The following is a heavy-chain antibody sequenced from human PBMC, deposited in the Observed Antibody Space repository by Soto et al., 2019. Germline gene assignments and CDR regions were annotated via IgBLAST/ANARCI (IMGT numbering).Heavy chain of an antibody. CDR2: IFPGDSDT. V-gene: IGHV5-51*01. J-gene: IGHJ2*01. CDR1: GYSFTNYW. Sequence: EVQLVQSGAEVRKAGESLKISCKGSGYSFTNYWIGWVRQKPGKGLEWMGTIFPGDSDTRYSPSFQGQVTISADRSTHTASLQWSSLEASDPPLYYCARPNQPYFGRDSSYVLGYWHFDLWGRGTLVTVSS. CDR3: ARPNQPYFGRDSSYVLGYWHFDL. D-gene: IGHD2-21*02.